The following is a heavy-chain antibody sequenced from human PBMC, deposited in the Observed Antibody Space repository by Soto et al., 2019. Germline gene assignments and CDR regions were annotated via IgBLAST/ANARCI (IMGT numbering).Heavy chain of an antibody. CDR2: MNPNSGNT. D-gene: IGHD2-15*01. J-gene: IGHJ4*02. CDR1: GYTFTSYD. Sequence: QVQLVQSGAEVKKPGASVKVSCKASGYTFTSYDINWVRQATGQGLEWMGWMNPNSGNTGYAQKFQGRVTMTRNTPIRTAYMELGSLGSEDTAVYYWGRGGGVVVAAGLDYWGQGTLVTVSS. CDR3: GRGGGVVVAAGLDY. V-gene: IGHV1-8*01.